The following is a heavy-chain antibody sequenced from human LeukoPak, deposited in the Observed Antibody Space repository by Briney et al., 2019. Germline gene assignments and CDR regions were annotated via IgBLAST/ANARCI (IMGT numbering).Heavy chain of an antibody. CDR1: GGSISSYY. CDR3: ASQLYYDSSGYYPTWFDY. V-gene: IGHV4-4*07. Sequence: SETLSLTCTVSGGSISSYYWSWIRQPAGKGLEWIGRIYTSGSTNYNPSLKSRVTISVDTSKNQFSLKLSSVTAADTAVYYCASQLYYDSSGYYPTWFDYWGQGTLVTVSS. J-gene: IGHJ4*02. D-gene: IGHD3-22*01. CDR2: IYTSGST.